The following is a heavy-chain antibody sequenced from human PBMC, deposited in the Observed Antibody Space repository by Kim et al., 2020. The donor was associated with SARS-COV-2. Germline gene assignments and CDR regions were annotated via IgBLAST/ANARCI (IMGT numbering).Heavy chain of an antibody. Sequence: GRFTISRDDSKNTLYLQMNSLKTEDTAVYYCTTEYFDWLLSPYYYYYGMDVWGQGTTVTVSS. J-gene: IGHJ6*02. CDR3: TTEYFDWLLSPYYYYYGMDV. V-gene: IGHV3-15*01. D-gene: IGHD3-9*01.